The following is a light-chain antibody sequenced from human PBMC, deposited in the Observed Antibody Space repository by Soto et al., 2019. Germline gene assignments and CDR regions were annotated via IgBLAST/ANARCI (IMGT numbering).Light chain of an antibody. CDR3: QQRYGWPPIT. CDR2: DAS. J-gene: IGKJ5*01. V-gene: IGKV3-11*01. CDR1: QNIYIY. Sequence: EVVLTQSPATLSLSPGERATLSSRASQNIYIYLAWYQQKPGQAPRLLIHDASNRATGVPARFSGSGSGTDFTLTISSLEPEDFAVYYCQQRYGWPPITFGQGTRLEI.